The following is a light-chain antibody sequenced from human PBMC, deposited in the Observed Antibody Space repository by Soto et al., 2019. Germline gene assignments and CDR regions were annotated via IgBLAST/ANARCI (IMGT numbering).Light chain of an antibody. CDR2: GAS. CDR3: QQYNSWPPVT. Sequence: EIVMTQSPATLSVSPGERASLSCRASRSVSSNLAWYQQIPGQPPRLLIFGASTRASGVPARFSGSGSGTEFTLTISGLQSEDFAVYYCQQYNSWPPVTFGQGTRLETK. V-gene: IGKV3-15*01. CDR1: RSVSSN. J-gene: IGKJ5*01.